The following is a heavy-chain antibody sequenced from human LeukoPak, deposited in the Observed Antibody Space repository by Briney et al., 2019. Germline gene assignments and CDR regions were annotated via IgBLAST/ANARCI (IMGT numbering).Heavy chain of an antibody. CDR2: IGIDSGNT. CDR1: GFPFIEYS. D-gene: IGHD1-1*01. Sequence: GGSLRLSCTASGFPFIEYSMNWIRQVPGKGLEWIAYIGIDSGNTKYADSVRGRFTISAGKTKNSLYLQMNSLRVDDTAVYYCARDHNYAFDNWGQGTLVSVAS. CDR3: ARDHNYAFDN. J-gene: IGHJ4*02. V-gene: IGHV3-11*06.